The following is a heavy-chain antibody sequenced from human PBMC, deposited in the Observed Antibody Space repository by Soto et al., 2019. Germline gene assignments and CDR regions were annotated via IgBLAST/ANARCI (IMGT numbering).Heavy chain of an antibody. CDR1: GFTFSSYS. CDR3: ARDRGVTTRSLFDY. D-gene: IGHD4-17*01. V-gene: IGHV3-48*02. CDR2: ISSSSSTI. Sequence: EVQLVESGGGLVQPGGSLRLSCAASGFTFSSYSMTWVRQAPGKGLEWVSYISSSSSTIYYADSVKGRFTISRDNAKNSLYLQMNSLRDEDTAVYYCARDRGVTTRSLFDYWGQRTLVTVSS. J-gene: IGHJ4*02.